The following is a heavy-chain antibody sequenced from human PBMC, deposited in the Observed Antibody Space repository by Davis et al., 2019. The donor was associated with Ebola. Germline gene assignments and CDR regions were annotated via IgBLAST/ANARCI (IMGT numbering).Heavy chain of an antibody. CDR3: AREEGRYCSGGSCYYYYGMDV. J-gene: IGHJ6*02. CDR1: GGTFSSYT. D-gene: IGHD2-15*01. Sequence: AASVKVSCKASGGTFSSYTISWVRQAPGQGLEWMGRIIPILGIANYAQKFQGRVTITADKSTSTAYMELSSLRSEDTAVYYCAREEGRYCSGGSCYYYYGMDVWGQGTTVTVSS. CDR2: IIPILGIA. V-gene: IGHV1-69*04.